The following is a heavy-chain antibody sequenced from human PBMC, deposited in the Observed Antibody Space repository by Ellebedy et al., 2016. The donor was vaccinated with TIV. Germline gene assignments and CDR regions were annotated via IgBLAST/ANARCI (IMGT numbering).Heavy chain of an antibody. J-gene: IGHJ4*02. CDR1: GFPFSSYA. CDR2: ISNTGSRT. D-gene: IGHD3-22*01. V-gene: IGHV3-23*01. Sequence: GESLKISCAASGFPFSSYAMSWVRQAPGKGLEWVSTISNTGSRTYDADSVEGRFIISRDNSKNTLYLQMNSLRDEDTAVYYCAKGRGGGSDSSAPRYYFDYWGLGTLVTVSS. CDR3: AKGRGGGSDSSAPRYYFDY.